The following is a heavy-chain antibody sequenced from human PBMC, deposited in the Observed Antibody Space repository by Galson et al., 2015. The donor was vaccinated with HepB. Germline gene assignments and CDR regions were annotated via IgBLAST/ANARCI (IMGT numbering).Heavy chain of an antibody. Sequence: ASGLTFRDIAMSWFRQAPGKGLEWIGFIRSNTYGWTTQYAASVKGRFTISRDDSKSISYLQMNSLKTDDTAVYFCSSGNYDGGSDHWGQGTLVTVSS. CDR3: SSGNYDGGSDH. CDR2: IRSNTYGWTT. J-gene: IGHJ4*02. D-gene: IGHD1-7*01. V-gene: IGHV3-49*03. CDR1: GLTFRDIA.